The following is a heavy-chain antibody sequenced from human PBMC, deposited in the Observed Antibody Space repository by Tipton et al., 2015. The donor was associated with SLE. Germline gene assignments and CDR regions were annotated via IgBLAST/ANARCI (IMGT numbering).Heavy chain of an antibody. D-gene: IGHD3-10*01. CDR3: ARRYMVRVDAFDI. CDR1: GGSFSGYY. V-gene: IGHV4-34*01. Sequence: TLSLTCAVYGGSFSGYYWSWIRQPPGKGLEWIGEINHSGRTNYNPSLKSRVTISVDTSKNQFSLKLSSVTAADTAVYYCARRYMVRVDAFDIWGQGTMVTVSS. J-gene: IGHJ3*02. CDR2: INHSGRT.